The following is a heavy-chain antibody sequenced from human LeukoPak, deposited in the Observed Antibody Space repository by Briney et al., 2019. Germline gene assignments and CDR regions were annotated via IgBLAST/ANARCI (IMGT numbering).Heavy chain of an antibody. Sequence: GGSLRLSCAASGFTFSSYGMHWVRQAPGKGLEWVAVIWYDGSNKYYADSVKGRFTISRDNSKNTLYLQMNSLRAEDTAVYYCARGKVLFSFQHWGQGTLVTVSS. D-gene: IGHD2/OR15-2a*01. V-gene: IGHV3-33*01. J-gene: IGHJ1*01. CDR3: ARGKVLFSFQH. CDR2: IWYDGSNK. CDR1: GFTFSSYG.